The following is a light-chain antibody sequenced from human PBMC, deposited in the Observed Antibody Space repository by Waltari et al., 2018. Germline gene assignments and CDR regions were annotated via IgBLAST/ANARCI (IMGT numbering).Light chain of an antibody. CDR1: SGHSSHI. CDR3: QTGGHGTWV. CDR2: VNSDGTH. J-gene: IGLJ3*02. V-gene: IGLV4-69*01. Sequence: LVLTQSPSASASLGASVKLTCTLSSGHSSHIIALLQPQPWKGPRYLMNVNSDGTHSKGDEIPDRFSGSSSGAERYLTISSVQSEDEADYYCQTGGHGTWVFGGGTTLTVL.